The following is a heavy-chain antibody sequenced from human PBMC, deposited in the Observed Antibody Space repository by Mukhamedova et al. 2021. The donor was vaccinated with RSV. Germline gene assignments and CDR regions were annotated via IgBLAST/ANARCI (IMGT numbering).Heavy chain of an antibody. J-gene: IGHJ3*01. CDR2: TT. CDR3: ARGGFNDAFDL. V-gene: IGHV3-23*01. D-gene: IGHD6-25*01. Sequence: TTFSTDSVKGRFTISRDNSKDTLFLQMSSPNAEDTAIYYCARGGFNDAFDLWGQGTVVTVSS.